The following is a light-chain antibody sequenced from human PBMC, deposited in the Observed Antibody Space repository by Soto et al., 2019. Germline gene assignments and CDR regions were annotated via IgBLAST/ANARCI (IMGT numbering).Light chain of an antibody. CDR1: TGALTSGHY. Sequence: QAVVTQEPSLTVSPGGTVTLTCASSTGALTSGHYPHWFQHKRGQGPRALIYDTSNRYSWTPARFSGSLLGDKAALTLSGVQPEDEAEYYCLFYQGGALPTVVFGGGTKLTVL. J-gene: IGLJ2*01. CDR3: LFYQGGALPTVV. V-gene: IGLV7-43*01. CDR2: DTS.